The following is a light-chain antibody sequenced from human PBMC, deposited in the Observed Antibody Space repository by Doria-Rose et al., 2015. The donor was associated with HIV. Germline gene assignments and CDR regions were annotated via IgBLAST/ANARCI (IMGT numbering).Light chain of an antibody. CDR2: GNT. CDR3: QSYGSRLSVYV. J-gene: IGLJ1*01. V-gene: IGLV1-40*01. Sequence: QSVLTQPPSVSGAPGQRAAISCTGSSSTIGAGFDVNWYQQFPGTAPQLLIHGNTNRPSGVPDRFSGSKSGTSDSLAISGLRAEDEADYYCQSYGSRLSVYVFGTGTKVTVL. CDR1: SSTIGAGFD.